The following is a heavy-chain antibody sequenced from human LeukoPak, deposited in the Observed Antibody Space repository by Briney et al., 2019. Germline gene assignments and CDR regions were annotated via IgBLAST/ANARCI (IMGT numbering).Heavy chain of an antibody. Sequence: GASVKVSCKASGYTFTGYYMHWVRQAPGQGLEWMGWIKPNSGGTNYAQKFQGRVSMTRDTSISTAYMELSRLRSDDTAVYYCARGGCSGGSCYSAVDYWGQGTLVTVSS. J-gene: IGHJ4*02. V-gene: IGHV1-2*02. CDR2: IKPNSGGT. CDR1: GYTFTGYY. D-gene: IGHD2-15*01. CDR3: ARGGCSGGSCYSAVDY.